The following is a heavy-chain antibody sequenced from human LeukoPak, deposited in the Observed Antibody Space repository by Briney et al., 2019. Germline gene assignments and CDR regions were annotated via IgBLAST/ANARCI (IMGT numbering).Heavy chain of an antibody. CDR2: VSGHNGNT. CDR1: GFRFGDYG. CDR3: ARDPIYLGWSPYHYYYGMDV. D-gene: IGHD1-26*01. J-gene: IGHJ6*02. Sequence: ASVKVSCKASGFRFGDYGISWVRQAPGQGLEWMGWVSGHNGNTKYAQSFQGRVTMTTDTSTTTAFMELTSLKSDDTAVYYCARDPIYLGWSPYHYYYGMDVWGQGTTVIVSS. V-gene: IGHV1-18*01.